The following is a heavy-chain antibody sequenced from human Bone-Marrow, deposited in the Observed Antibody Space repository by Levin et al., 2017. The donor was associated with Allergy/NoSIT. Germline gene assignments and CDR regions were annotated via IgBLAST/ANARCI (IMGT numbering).Heavy chain of an antibody. V-gene: IGHV4-59*01. CDR1: GGSISSYY. Sequence: SETLSLTCTVSGGSISSYYWSWIRQPPGKGLEWIGYIYYSGSTNYNPSLKSRVTISVDTSKNQFSLKLSSVTAADTAVYYCARDRGYSYAFYGMDVWGQGTTVTVSS. CDR3: ARDRGYSYAFYGMDV. D-gene: IGHD5-18*01. CDR2: IYYSGST. J-gene: IGHJ6*02.